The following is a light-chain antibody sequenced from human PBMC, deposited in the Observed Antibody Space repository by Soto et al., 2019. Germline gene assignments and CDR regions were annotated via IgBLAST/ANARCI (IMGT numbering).Light chain of an antibody. CDR2: LNNDGSH. Sequence: QLVLTQSPSASASLGASVKLTCTLSSGHSSYAIAWHQKQPGKGPRYLMDLNNDGSHTKGDGIPDRFSGSSSGAERYLIISSLQSEDEADYYCQTWGTGFQVFGGVTKLTVL. V-gene: IGLV4-69*01. CDR3: QTWGTGFQV. CDR1: SGHSSYA. J-gene: IGLJ2*01.